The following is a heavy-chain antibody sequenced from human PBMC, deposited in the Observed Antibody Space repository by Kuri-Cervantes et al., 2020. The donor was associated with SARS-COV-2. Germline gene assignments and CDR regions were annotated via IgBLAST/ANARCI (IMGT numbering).Heavy chain of an antibody. CDR2: ISSSSSYI. CDR1: GFTFSSYS. J-gene: IGHJ4*02. V-gene: IGHV3-21*04. CDR3: ARQTNDYGDYSFDY. Sequence: GESLKISCAASGFTFSSYSMNWVRQAPGKGLEWVSSISSSSSYIYYADSVKGRFTISRDNAKNSLYLQMNSLRAEDTAVYYCARQTNDYGDYSFDYWGQGTLVTVSS. D-gene: IGHD4-17*01.